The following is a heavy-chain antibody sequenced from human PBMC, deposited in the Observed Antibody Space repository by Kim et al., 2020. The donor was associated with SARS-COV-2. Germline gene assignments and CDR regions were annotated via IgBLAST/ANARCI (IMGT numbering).Heavy chain of an antibody. V-gene: IGHV1-8*01. J-gene: IGHJ4*02. D-gene: IGHD3-22*01. CDR1: GYTFTSYD. Sequence: ASVKVSCKASGYTFTSYDINWVRQATGQGLEWMGWMNPNSGNTGYAQKFQGRVTMTRNTSISTAYMELSSLRSEDTAVYYCARCYDSSGYYCNYWGQGTLVTVSS. CDR3: ARCYDSSGYYCNY. CDR2: MNPNSGNT.